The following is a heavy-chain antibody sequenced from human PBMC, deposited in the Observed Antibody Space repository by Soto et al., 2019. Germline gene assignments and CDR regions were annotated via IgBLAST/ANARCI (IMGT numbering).Heavy chain of an antibody. J-gene: IGHJ6*02. CDR2: ISSGSGTI. CDR3: ASDTFANWNFYYYGMDV. Sequence: PGGSLRLSCAASGFTVSRYSMNWVRQARGKGLEWISYISSGSGTIYYADSVKGRFTISRDNAKNSLYLQMNSLRDEDTAVYYCASDTFANWNFYYYGMDVWGQGTTVTVS. V-gene: IGHV3-48*02. D-gene: IGHD1-20*01. CDR1: GFTVSRYS.